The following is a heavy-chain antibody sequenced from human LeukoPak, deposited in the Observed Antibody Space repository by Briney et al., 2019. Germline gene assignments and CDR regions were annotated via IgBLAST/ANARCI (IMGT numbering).Heavy chain of an antibody. CDR2: IYTSGST. V-gene: IGHV4-4*07. Sequence: SETLSLTCTVSGGSISSYYWSWIRQPAGKGLEWIGRIYTSGSTNYNPSLKSRVTISVDTSKNQFSLKLSSVTAADTAVYYCARGPPGYDFWSGYYNWFDPWGQGTLVTVSS. D-gene: IGHD3-3*01. CDR1: GGSISSYY. CDR3: ARGPPGYDFWSGYYNWFDP. J-gene: IGHJ5*02.